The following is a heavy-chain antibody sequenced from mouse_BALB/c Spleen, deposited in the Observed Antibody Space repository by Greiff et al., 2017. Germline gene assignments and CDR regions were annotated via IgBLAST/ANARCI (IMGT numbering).Heavy chain of an antibody. CDR2: IDPANGNT. Sequence: EVQGVESGAELVKPGASVKLSCTASGFNIKDTYMHWVKQRPEQGLEWIGRIDPANGNTKYDPKFQGKASITADTSSNTAYLQLSSLTSEDTAVYYCARGGYAAYWGQGTLVTVSA. CDR1: GFNIKDTY. J-gene: IGHJ3*01. D-gene: IGHD2-2*01. CDR3: ARGGYAAY. V-gene: IGHV14-3*02.